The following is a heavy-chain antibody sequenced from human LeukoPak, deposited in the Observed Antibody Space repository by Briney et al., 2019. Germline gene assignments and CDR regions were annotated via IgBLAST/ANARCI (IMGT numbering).Heavy chain of an antibody. J-gene: IGHJ3*02. D-gene: IGHD6-13*01. CDR2: ISYDGSER. CDR3: AKAGYSSSWYLVNSLDI. Sequence: GGSLRLSCAASGFAFSSYGMHWVRQAPGKGLEWLAVISYDGSERSYADSVKGRFFISRDNSKNTLDLQMNSLRAEDTAVYYCAKAGYSSSWYLVNSLDIWGQGTMVTVS. CDR1: GFAFSSYG. V-gene: IGHV3-30*18.